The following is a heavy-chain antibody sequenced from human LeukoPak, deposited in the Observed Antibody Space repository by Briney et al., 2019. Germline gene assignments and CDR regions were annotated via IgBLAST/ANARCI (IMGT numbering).Heavy chain of an antibody. J-gene: IGHJ3*02. CDR1: GYTFTGYY. CDR3: ARVSVVVAANDGAFDI. D-gene: IGHD2-15*01. Sequence: ASVKVSCKATGYTFTGYYMHWVRQAPGQGLEWMGWINPNSGGTNYAQKFQGRVTMTRDTSISTAHMELSRLRSDDTAVYYCARVSVVVAANDGAFDIWGQGTMVTVSS. V-gene: IGHV1-2*02. CDR2: INPNSGGT.